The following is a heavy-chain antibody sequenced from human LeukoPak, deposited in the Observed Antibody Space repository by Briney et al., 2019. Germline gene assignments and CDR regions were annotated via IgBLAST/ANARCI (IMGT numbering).Heavy chain of an antibody. CDR1: GYTFTSYD. J-gene: IGHJ6*03. CDR2: MNPNSGNT. CDR3: ARGLSNRITIFGVVVKTKYYMDV. V-gene: IGHV1-8*03. Sequence: GASVKVSCKASGYTFTSYDINWVRQATGQGLEWMGWMNPNSGNTGYAQKFQGRVTITRNTSISTAYMELSSLRSEDTAVYYCARGLSNRITIFGVVVKTKYYMDVWGKGTTVTVSS. D-gene: IGHD3-3*01.